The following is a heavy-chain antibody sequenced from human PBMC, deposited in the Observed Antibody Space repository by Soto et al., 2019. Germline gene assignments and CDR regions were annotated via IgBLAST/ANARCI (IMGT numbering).Heavy chain of an antibody. J-gene: IGHJ3*01. Sequence: GGSLRLSCAASEFTFRSYWMHWVRQSPGKGLVWVSRISGDGSSTSYADSVKGRFTISRDNAKNTMNLQMDSLRAEDTAVYYCARSLPGTYGAFDLWGQGTMVTVSS. CDR3: ARSLPGTYGAFDL. D-gene: IGHD1-7*01. V-gene: IGHV3-74*01. CDR2: ISGDGSST. CDR1: EFTFRSYW.